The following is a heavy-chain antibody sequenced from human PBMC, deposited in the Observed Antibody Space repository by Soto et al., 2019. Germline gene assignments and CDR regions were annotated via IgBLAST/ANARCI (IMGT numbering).Heavy chain of an antibody. CDR3: ASEGSPSAITMVRGVIGYFVY. CDR1: GGSISSYY. D-gene: IGHD3-10*01. V-gene: IGHV4-59*01. CDR2: IYYSGST. Sequence: SETLSLTCTVSGGSISSYYWGWIRQPPGKGLEWIGYIYYSGSTNYNPSLKSRVTISVDTSKNQFSLKLSSVTAADTAVYYCASEGSPSAITMVRGVIGYFVYWGQGTLVKVSS. J-gene: IGHJ4*02.